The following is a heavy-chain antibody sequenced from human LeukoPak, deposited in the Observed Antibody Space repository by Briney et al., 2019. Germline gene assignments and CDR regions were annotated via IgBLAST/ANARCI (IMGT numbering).Heavy chain of an antibody. D-gene: IGHD3-10*01. V-gene: IGHV3-66*01. CDR3: ARDAVRGVPWGY. CDR1: GFTFSSYA. Sequence: GGSLRLSCAASGFTFSSYAMSWVRQAPGKGLEWVSVIYSGGSKYYADSVKGRFTISRDNAKNTLYLQMNSLRAEDTAVYYCARDAVRGVPWGYWGQGTLVTVSS. CDR2: IYSGGSK. J-gene: IGHJ4*02.